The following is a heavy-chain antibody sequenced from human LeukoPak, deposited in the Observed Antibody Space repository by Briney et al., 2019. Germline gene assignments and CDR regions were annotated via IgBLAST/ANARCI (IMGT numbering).Heavy chain of an antibody. CDR3: ARDSPTIFGVVISYGMDV. J-gene: IGHJ6*02. CDR2: INPNSGGT. V-gene: IGHV1-2*02. Sequence: APVKVSCKASGYTFTGYYMHWVRQAPGQGLEWMGWINPNSGGTNYAQKFQGRVTMTRDTSISTAYMELSRLRSDDTAVYYCARDSPTIFGVVISYGMDVWGQGTTVTVSS. CDR1: GYTFTGYY. D-gene: IGHD3-3*01.